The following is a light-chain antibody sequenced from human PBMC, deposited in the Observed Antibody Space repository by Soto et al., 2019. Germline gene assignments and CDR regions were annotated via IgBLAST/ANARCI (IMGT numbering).Light chain of an antibody. CDR3: QQYNNWPQT. CDR2: GAS. V-gene: IGKV3-15*01. J-gene: IGKJ1*01. CDR1: QSVSSN. Sequence: EVVLTQSPDTLSLSPGETATLSCRASQSVSSNLAWYQQKPGQAPRLLIYGASTRATGIPARFSGSGSGTDFTLTISGLQSEDFAVYYCQQYNNWPQTFGQGTKVDI.